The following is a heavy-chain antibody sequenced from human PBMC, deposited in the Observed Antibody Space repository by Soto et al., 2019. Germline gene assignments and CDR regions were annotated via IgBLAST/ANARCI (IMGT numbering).Heavy chain of an antibody. V-gene: IGHV4-59*01. Sequence: QVQLQQSGPGLVKPSETLSLTCTVSGGSITTYYWTWIRQPPGKGLEWIAYFQYIGSINYNPSLKSRATISIDTSKNQFSLTLNSVTAADTAVYYCARAGLWFGSRLDSWGQGTLVTVSS. CDR3: ARAGLWFGSRLDS. CDR2: FQYIGSI. CDR1: GGSITTYY. J-gene: IGHJ5*01. D-gene: IGHD3-10*01.